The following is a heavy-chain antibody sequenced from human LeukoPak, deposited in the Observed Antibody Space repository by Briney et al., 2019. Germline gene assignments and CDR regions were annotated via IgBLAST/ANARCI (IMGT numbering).Heavy chain of an antibody. CDR1: GYTFSNYF. J-gene: IGHJ4*02. D-gene: IGHD1-26*01. V-gene: IGHV1-46*01. Sequence: GASVKVSCKASGYTFSNYFIYWVRQAPGQGLEWMGVINPSGGATNYAQKFQGRVTMTRDMSTSTVYMELSSLTSDDTAVYFCARDGEHLMGTTPFDYWGQGTRVAVSS. CDR3: ARDGEHLMGTTPFDY. CDR2: INPSGGAT.